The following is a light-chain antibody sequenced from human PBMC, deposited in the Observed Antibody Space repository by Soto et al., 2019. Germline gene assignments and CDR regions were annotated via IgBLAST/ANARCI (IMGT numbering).Light chain of an antibody. J-gene: IGKJ4*01. CDR1: QSFRSSY. CDR3: QQRSNWQGAT. V-gene: IGKV3D-20*02. Sequence: EIVLTQSPGTLSLSPGERATLSCRASQSFRSSYLAWYQQRPGQAPRLLIYAASSRATGIPDRFSGSGSGTDFTLTISRLEPEDYAVYYCQQRSNWQGATFGGGTKVDIK. CDR2: AAS.